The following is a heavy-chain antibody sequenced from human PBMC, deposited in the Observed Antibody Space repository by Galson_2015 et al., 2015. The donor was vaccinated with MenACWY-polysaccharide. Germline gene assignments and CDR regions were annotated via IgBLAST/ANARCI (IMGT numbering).Heavy chain of an antibody. J-gene: IGHJ4*02. CDR3: ARGPEWAYFDY. CDR1: GFTFRSYW. V-gene: IGHV3-7*01. CDR2: IKQDGSDK. D-gene: IGHD3-3*01. Sequence: SLRLSCAASGFTFRSYWMSWVRQAPGKGLEWVDNIKQDGSDKYYVDSVKGRFTISRDNARNSLYLQMNSLRAEDTAVYYCARGPEWAYFDYWGQGTLVTVSS.